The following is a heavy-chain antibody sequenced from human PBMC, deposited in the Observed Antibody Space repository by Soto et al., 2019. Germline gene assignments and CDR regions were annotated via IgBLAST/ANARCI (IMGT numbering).Heavy chain of an antibody. Sequence: GGSLRLSCAASGFTFSSYGMHWFRQAPGKGLEWVAVIWYDGSNKYYADSVKGRFTISRDNSKNTLYLQMNSLRAEDTAVYYCARDTGVAVAGTGDYWGQGTLVTVSS. CDR2: IWYDGSNK. J-gene: IGHJ4*02. CDR3: ARDTGVAVAGTGDY. CDR1: GFTFSSYG. D-gene: IGHD6-19*01. V-gene: IGHV3-33*01.